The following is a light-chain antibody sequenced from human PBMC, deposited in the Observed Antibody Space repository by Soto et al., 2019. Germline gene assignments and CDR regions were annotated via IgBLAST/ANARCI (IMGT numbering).Light chain of an antibody. CDR2: QDS. CDR3: QAWDSSTDVV. CDR1: KLGDKY. V-gene: IGLV3-1*01. J-gene: IGLJ2*01. Sequence: SYELTQPPSVSVSPGQTASITCSGAKLGDKYACWYQQKPGQSPVLVIYQDSKRPSGIPELFSGSNSGNTATLTISGTQAMDEADYYCQAWDSSTDVVFGGGTKLTVL.